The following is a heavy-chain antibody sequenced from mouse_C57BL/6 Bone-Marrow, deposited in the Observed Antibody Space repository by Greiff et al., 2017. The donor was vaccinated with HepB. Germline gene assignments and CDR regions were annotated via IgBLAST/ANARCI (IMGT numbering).Heavy chain of an antibody. CDR3: ARGGTGQDFDD. CDR1: GFTFSSYG. D-gene: IGHD3-3*01. CDR2: ISSGGSYT. Sequence: EVQLQESGGDLVKPGGSLKLSCAASGFTFSSYGMSWVRQTPDKRLEWVATISSGGSYTYYPDSVKGRFTISRDNAKNTLYLQMSSLKSEDTAMYYCARGGTGQDFDDWGQGTTLTVSS. J-gene: IGHJ2*01. V-gene: IGHV5-6*01.